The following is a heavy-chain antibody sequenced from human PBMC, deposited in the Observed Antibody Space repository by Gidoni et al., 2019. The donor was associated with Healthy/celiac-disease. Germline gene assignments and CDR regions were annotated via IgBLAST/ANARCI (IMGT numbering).Heavy chain of an antibody. V-gene: IGHV3-53*01. J-gene: IGHJ4*02. CDR1: GFTVSSNY. D-gene: IGHD3-22*01. Sequence: EVQLVESGGGLIQPGGSLRLSCAASGFTVSSNYMSWVRQAPGKGLAWVSVIYSGGSTYYADSVKGRFTISRDNSKNTLYLQMNSLRAEDTAVYYCARWDSSGYGFFDYWGQGTLVTVSS. CDR3: ARWDSSGYGFFDY. CDR2: IYSGGST.